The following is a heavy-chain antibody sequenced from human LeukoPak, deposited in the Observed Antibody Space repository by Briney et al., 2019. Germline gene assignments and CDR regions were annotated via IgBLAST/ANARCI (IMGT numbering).Heavy chain of an antibody. Sequence: PGGSLRLSCAASGFTFSSYSMSWIRQAPGKGLEWVSYISSVGSSIVYADSVKGRFTISRDNAKNSLFLQMNSLRAEDTAVYYCARARGAGPGAHFDYWGQGTPVIVSS. D-gene: IGHD3-10*01. V-gene: IGHV3-48*04. J-gene: IGHJ4*02. CDR3: ARARGAGPGAHFDY. CDR1: GFTFSSYS. CDR2: ISSVGSSI.